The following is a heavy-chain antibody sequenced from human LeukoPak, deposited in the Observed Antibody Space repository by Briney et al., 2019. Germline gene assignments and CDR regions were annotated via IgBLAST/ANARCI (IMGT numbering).Heavy chain of an antibody. J-gene: IGHJ4*02. CDR2: IYYSGST. Sequence: SETLSLTCTVSGGSISSYYWSWIRQPPGKGLEWIGYIYYSGSTNYNPSLKSRVTISVDTSKNQFSLKLSSVTAADTAVYYCARKSPSGYYFDYWGQGTLVTVSS. D-gene: IGHD3-3*01. V-gene: IGHV4-59*01. CDR1: GGSISSYY. CDR3: ARKSPSGYYFDY.